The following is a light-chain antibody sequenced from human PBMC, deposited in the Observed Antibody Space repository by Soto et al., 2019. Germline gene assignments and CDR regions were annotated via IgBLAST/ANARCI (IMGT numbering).Light chain of an antibody. Sequence: IVLTQSPAPLSLSPGEVATLSCRASQSIFSPYLAWYQQIPGQAPRLLISSTSTRATGVPDRFSGSGSGTDFTLTIRRLEPGDFAVYYCQHFGNSQYTFGQGTKLEIK. J-gene: IGKJ2*01. V-gene: IGKV3-20*01. CDR3: QHFGNSQYT. CDR1: QSIFSPY. CDR2: STS.